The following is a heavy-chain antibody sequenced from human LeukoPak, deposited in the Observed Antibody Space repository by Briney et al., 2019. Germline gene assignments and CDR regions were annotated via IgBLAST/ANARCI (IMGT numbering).Heavy chain of an antibody. CDR2: ISSSGSTT. CDR1: GFSFSNYE. J-gene: IGHJ4*02. CDR3: ARGVPARRFDY. V-gene: IGHV3-48*03. Sequence: PGGSLRLSCAASGFSFSNYEMKWVRQAPGKGLEWVSYISSSGSTTYYADSVKGRFMISRDNAKNSLSLQMNSLRVEDTAVYYCARGVPARRFDYWGQGTLVTVSS.